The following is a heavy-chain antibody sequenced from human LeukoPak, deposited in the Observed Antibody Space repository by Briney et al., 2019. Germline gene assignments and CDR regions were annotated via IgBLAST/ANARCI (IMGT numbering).Heavy chain of an antibody. V-gene: IGHV1-8*01. CDR1: GYTFTSYD. Sequence: ASVKVSCKASGYTFTSYDINWVRQATGQGLEWMGWMNPNSGNTGYAQKFQGRVTMTRNTSISTAYMELSSVTAADTAVYYCARGVYIAAAQYGYWGQGTLVTVSS. D-gene: IGHD6-13*01. CDR2: MNPNSGNT. J-gene: IGHJ4*02. CDR3: ARGVYIAAAQYGY.